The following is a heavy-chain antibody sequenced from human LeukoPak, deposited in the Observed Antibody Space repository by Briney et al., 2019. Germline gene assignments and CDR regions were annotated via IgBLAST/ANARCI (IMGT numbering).Heavy chain of an antibody. Sequence: GESLKISCKGSGYSFTSYWIGWVRQMPGKGLEWMGIIYPGDSDTRYSPSFQGQVTISADKSISTAYLQWSSLKASDTAMYYCARLPYDSSGYPLPGWFDPWGQGTLVTVSP. CDR3: ARLPYDSSGYPLPGWFDP. D-gene: IGHD3-22*01. J-gene: IGHJ5*02. CDR2: IYPGDSDT. V-gene: IGHV5-51*01. CDR1: GYSFTSYW.